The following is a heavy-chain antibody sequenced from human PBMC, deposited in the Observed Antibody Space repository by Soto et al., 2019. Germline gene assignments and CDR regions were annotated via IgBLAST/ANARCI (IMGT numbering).Heavy chain of an antibody. V-gene: IGHV3-49*03. CDR3: ARERDGQYSSTSAY. J-gene: IGHJ4*02. CDR1: GFTFGDYA. CDR2: VRSKAYGGTT. D-gene: IGHD6-19*01. Sequence: GGSLRLSCSASGFTFGDYAMSWFRQAPGKGLEWVGFVRSKAYGGTTEYAASVKGRFTISRDDSRSIAYLQMSSLKTEDTAFYHCARERDGQYSSTSAYWGQGALVTVSS.